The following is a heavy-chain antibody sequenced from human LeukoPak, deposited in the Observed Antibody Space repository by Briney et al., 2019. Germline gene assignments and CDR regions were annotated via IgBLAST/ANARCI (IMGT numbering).Heavy chain of an antibody. J-gene: IGHJ4*02. V-gene: IGHV1-2*02. CDR2: INPNSGGT. D-gene: IGHD4-23*01. CDR3: ARGGRVYGGNPKYYFDY. Sequence: ASVKVSCKASGYTFTGYYMHWVRQAPGQGLEWMGWINPNSGGTNYAQKFQGRDTTTRDTSISTAYMELSRLRSDDTAVYYCARGGRVYGGNPKYYFDYWGQGTLVTVSS. CDR1: GYTFTGYY.